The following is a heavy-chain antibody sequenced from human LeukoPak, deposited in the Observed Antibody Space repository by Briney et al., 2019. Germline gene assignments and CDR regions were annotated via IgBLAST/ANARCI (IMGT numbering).Heavy chain of an antibody. CDR1: GFTVSDNY. D-gene: IGHD1-26*01. V-gene: IGHV3-53*01. Sequence: GGSLRLSCAASGFTVSDNYMTWVRQAPGKGLEWVSSIYSAGATHYAESVEGRFTISRDNSKNTLYLQMNSLRAEDMAVYYCARIEWERLGRAFDIWGQGTMVTVSS. CDR2: IYSAGAT. J-gene: IGHJ3*02. CDR3: ARIEWERLGRAFDI.